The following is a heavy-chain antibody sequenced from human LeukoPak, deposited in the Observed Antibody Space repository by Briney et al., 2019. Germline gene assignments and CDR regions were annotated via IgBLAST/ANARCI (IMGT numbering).Heavy chain of an antibody. J-gene: IGHJ4*02. Sequence: GASVRLSCAASGFTVSSNYMSWVRQAPGKGLEWVSVIYSGGSTYYADSVKGRFTISRDNSKNTLYLQMNSLRAEDTAVYYCARDYGGNDAFDYWGEGTLVTVPT. CDR2: IYSGGST. V-gene: IGHV3-53*01. CDR3: ARDYGGNDAFDY. D-gene: IGHD4-23*01. CDR1: GFTVSSNY.